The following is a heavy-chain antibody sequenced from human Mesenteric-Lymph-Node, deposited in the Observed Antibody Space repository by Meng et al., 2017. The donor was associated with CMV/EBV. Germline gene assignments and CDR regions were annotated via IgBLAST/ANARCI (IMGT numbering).Heavy chain of an antibody. Sequence: GESLKISCAASGFTFSSYDMNWVRQIPGKGLEWVSGISSGGSSTSYADPVKGRFTISRDNSKNTLYLQMNSLRAEDTAVYYCAKDLVSYHYDTSGYYPYWGQGTLVTVSS. CDR3: AKDLVSYHYDTSGYYPY. D-gene: IGHD3-22*01. J-gene: IGHJ4*02. V-gene: IGHV3-23*01. CDR1: GFTFSSYD. CDR2: ISSGGSST.